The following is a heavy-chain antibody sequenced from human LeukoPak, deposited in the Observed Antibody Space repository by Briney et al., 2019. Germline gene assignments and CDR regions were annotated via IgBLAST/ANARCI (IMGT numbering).Heavy chain of an antibody. J-gene: IGHJ4*02. V-gene: IGHV4-59*01. Sequence: PSETLSLTCTVSGGSISSYYWTRIRQPPGKGLEWIGYIYYSGTTNYNPSLKSRVTIPVDTSKNQFSLKLSSVTAADTAVYYCASGRTLGFDYWGQGTLVTVSS. CDR3: ASGRTLGFDY. CDR1: GGSISSYY. CDR2: IYYSGTT. D-gene: IGHD1-26*01.